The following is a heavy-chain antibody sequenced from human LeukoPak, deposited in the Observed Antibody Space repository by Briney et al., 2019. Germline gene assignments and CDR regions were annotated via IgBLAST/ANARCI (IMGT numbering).Heavy chain of an antibody. CDR2: ISSSSSTI. Sequence: TGGSLRLSCAASGFTFSSYSMNWVRQAPGKGLEWVSYISSSSSTIYYADSVKGRFTISRDNAKNSLYLQMNSPRAEDTAVYYCARGIVVVPAAIDYWGQGTLVTVSS. CDR1: GFTFSSYS. D-gene: IGHD2-2*02. V-gene: IGHV3-48*01. J-gene: IGHJ4*02. CDR3: ARGIVVVPAAIDY.